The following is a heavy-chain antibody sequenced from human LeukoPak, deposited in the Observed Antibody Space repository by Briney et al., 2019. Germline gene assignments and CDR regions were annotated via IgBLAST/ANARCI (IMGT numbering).Heavy chain of an antibody. CDR3: ARVAAAGELFDY. J-gene: IGHJ4*02. V-gene: IGHV3-30*03. CDR1: GFTFSSYG. CDR2: ISYDGSNK. Sequence: GGSLRLSCAASGFTFSSYGMHWVRQAPGKGLEWVAVISYDGSNKYYADSVKGRFTISRDNSKNTLYLQMNSLRAEDTAVYYCARVAAAGELFDYWGQGTLVTVSS. D-gene: IGHD6-13*01.